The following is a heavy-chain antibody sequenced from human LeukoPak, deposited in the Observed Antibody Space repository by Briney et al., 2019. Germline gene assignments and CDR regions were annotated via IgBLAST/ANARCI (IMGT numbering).Heavy chain of an antibody. Sequence: PSETLSLTCTVSGGSVSSGSYYWSWIRQPPGKGLEWIGYIYYSGSTNYSPSLKSRVTISVDTSKNQFSLKLSSVTAADTAVYFCARYVTTAYLSGMDVWGQGTTVTVSS. CDR2: IYYSGST. V-gene: IGHV4-61*01. J-gene: IGHJ6*02. D-gene: IGHD4-11*01. CDR1: GGSVSSGSYY. CDR3: ARYVTTAYLSGMDV.